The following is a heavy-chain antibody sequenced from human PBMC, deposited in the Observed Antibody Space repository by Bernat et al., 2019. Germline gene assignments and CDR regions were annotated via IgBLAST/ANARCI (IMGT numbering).Heavy chain of an antibody. D-gene: IGHD6-25*01. V-gene: IGHV3-30*04. Sequence: VQLVESGGGVVQPGRSLRLSCVASGFTFSDYSLHWVRQAPGKGLEWVAVVSYHGRNKYYADSVQARFIISRDDSENTLYLQMDSLKSEDTAVYYCVRDGAALYYYHGMDVWGRGTTVTVSS. CDR1: GFTFSDYS. CDR3: VRDGAALYYYHGMDV. J-gene: IGHJ6*02. CDR2: VSYHGRNK.